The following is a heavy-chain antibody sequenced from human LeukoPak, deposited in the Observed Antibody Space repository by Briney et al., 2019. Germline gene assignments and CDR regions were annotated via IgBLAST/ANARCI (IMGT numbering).Heavy chain of an antibody. D-gene: IGHD3-10*01. CDR3: ARQERPLWFGALYYYYGMDV. CDR1: GGSFSGYY. V-gene: IGHV4-34*01. J-gene: IGHJ6*02. Sequence: PSETLCLTCAVYGGSFSGYYWSWIRQPPGKGLEWIGEINHSGSTNYNPSLKSRVTISVDTSKNQFSLKLSSVTAADTAVYYCARQERPLWFGALYYYYGMDVWGQGTTVTVSS. CDR2: INHSGST.